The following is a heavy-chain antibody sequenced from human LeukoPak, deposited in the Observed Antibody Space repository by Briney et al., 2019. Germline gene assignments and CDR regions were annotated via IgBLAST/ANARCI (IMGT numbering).Heavy chain of an antibody. J-gene: IGHJ5*02. V-gene: IGHV4-39*01. D-gene: IGHD1-1*01. CDR2: IYYSGST. CDR3: ARVPGGALNWFDP. Sequence: SETLSLTCTVSGDSISSSSYYWGWIRQPPGKGLEWIGTIYYSGSTYYNPSLKSRVTISVYTSKNQFSLKLSSVTAADTAVYYCARVPGGALNWFDPWGQGTLVTVSS. CDR1: GDSISSSSYY.